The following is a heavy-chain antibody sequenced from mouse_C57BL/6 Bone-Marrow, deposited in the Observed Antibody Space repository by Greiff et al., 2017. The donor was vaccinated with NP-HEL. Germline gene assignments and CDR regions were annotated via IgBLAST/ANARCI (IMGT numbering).Heavy chain of an antibody. Sequence: EVKLMESGGGLVQPGGSLKLSCAASGFTFSDYYMYWVRQTPEKRLEWVAYISNGGGSTYYPDTVKGRFTISRDNAKNTLYLQMSRLKSEDTAMYYCARTDGRGYWYFDVWGTGTTVTVSS. CDR2: ISNGGGST. J-gene: IGHJ1*03. CDR1: GFTFSDYY. CDR3: ARTDGRGYWYFDV. D-gene: IGHD1-1*01. V-gene: IGHV5-12*01.